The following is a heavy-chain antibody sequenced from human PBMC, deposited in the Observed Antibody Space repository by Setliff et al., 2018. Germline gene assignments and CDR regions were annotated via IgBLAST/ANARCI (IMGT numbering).Heavy chain of an antibody. D-gene: IGHD3-10*01. Sequence: ASVKVSCKASGYTSTGHYIHWVRQAPGQGLEWMGWINPRTGATNYAQKFQGRVTMTRDTSITTVYMDLSSLKSDDTAVYYCARGTDYHGSGSYWAKDVWGKGTTVTVSS. V-gene: IGHV1-2*02. CDR1: GYTSTGHY. CDR3: ARGTDYHGSGSYWAKDV. J-gene: IGHJ6*04. CDR2: INPRTGAT.